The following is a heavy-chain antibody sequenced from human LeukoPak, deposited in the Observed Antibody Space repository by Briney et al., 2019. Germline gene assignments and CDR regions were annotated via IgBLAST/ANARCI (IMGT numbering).Heavy chain of an antibody. Sequence: PGGSLRLSCAASGFTFDDYGMSWVRQAPGKGLEWVSGINWNGGSTGYADSVKGRFTISRDNAKNSLYLQMNSLRAEDTALYYCARTPEYYYDSSGYSSGPDYWGQGTLVTVSS. CDR1: GFTFDDYG. V-gene: IGHV3-20*04. CDR3: ARTPEYYYDSSGYSSGPDY. D-gene: IGHD3-22*01. CDR2: INWNGGST. J-gene: IGHJ4*02.